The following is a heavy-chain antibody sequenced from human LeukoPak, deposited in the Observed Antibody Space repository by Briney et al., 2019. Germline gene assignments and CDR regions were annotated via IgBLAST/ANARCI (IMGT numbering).Heavy chain of an antibody. J-gene: IGHJ4*02. Sequence: GSPRLSCVASGFTLSSYAMSWVRQAPGKGLEWVSAISGSGGSTYYADSVKGRFTISRDNSKNTLYLQMNSLRAEDTAVYYCAKDLLRGVLRYFDYWGQGTLVTVSS. CDR1: GFTLSSYA. V-gene: IGHV3-23*01. CDR2: ISGSGGST. CDR3: AKDLLRGVLRYFDY. D-gene: IGHD3-10*01.